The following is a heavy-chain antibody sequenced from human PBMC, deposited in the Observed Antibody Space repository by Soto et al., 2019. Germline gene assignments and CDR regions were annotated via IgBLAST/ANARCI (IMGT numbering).Heavy chain of an antibody. Sequence: PSETLSLTCTVSGGSISSYYWSWIRQPAGKGLQWIGHTNVNRNTNYNPSLKSRVSISVDTSKNQFSLKLSSVTAADTAVYYCAATGGLYYYYGMDVWGQGTTVTVSS. J-gene: IGHJ6*02. CDR1: GGSISSYY. CDR2: TNVNRNT. V-gene: IGHV4-4*07. D-gene: IGHD2-15*01. CDR3: AATGGLYYYYGMDV.